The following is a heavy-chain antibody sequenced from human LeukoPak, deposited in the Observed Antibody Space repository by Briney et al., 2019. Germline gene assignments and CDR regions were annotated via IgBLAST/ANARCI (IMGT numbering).Heavy chain of an antibody. CDR1: GYSFTNYW. CDR2: IYPGDSDT. V-gene: IGHV5-51*01. Sequence: GESLKISCKASGYSFTNYWIGWVRQMPGKGLEWLGIIYPGDSDTRYSPSFQAQVTISADKSVSTAYLQWSSLKASDTAMYYCARLQAVAGSYYYGMDVWGQGTTVTVSS. CDR3: ARLQAVAGSYYYGMDV. J-gene: IGHJ6*02. D-gene: IGHD6-19*01.